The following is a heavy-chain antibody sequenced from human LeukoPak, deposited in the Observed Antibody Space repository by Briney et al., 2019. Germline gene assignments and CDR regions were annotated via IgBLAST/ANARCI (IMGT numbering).Heavy chain of an antibody. D-gene: IGHD3-9*01. Sequence: SETLSLTCAVYGGSFSGYYWSWIRQPPGKGLEWVGDINHSGSTNYNPSLKSRVTISVDTSKNQFSLKLSSVTAADTAVYYCARGPRYFDWLFYDFDYWGQGTLVTVSS. CDR1: GGSFSGYY. J-gene: IGHJ4*02. V-gene: IGHV4-34*01. CDR3: ARGPRYFDWLFYDFDY. CDR2: INHSGST.